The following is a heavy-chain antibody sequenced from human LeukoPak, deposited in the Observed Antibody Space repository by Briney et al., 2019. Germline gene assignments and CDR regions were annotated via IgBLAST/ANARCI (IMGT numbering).Heavy chain of an antibody. J-gene: IGHJ4*02. CDR3: AKDRILYDTSGPTYYFDY. D-gene: IGHD3-22*01. V-gene: IGHV3-23*01. Sequence: RGSLRLSCAASGFTFSSYAMSWVRQAPGKGLEWVSGISGSGDSTFYADSVKGRFTISRDNSKNTLYLQMNSLRVEDTAVYYCAKDRILYDTSGPTYYFDYWGQGTLVTVSS. CDR1: GFTFSSYA. CDR2: ISGSGDST.